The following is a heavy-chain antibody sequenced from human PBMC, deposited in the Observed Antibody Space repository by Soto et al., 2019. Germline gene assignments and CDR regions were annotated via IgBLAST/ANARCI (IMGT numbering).Heavy chain of an antibody. D-gene: IGHD2-2*02. Sequence: GGSLRLSCAASGFNFSSYSMNWVRQAPGKGLEWVSSISSSSSYIYYAGSLKGRFTISRGNAKNSLYLHMNSLRAEDTAVNYCAFQQPYCRTTSCDRGIAEAVDYWGQGTLVTVSS. J-gene: IGHJ4*02. V-gene: IGHV3-21*01. CDR3: AFQQPYCRTTSCDRGIAEAVDY. CDR2: ISSSSSYI. CDR1: GFNFSSYS.